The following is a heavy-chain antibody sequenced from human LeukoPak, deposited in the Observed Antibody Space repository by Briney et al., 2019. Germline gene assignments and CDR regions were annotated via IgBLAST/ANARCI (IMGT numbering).Heavy chain of an antibody. J-gene: IGHJ4*02. CDR2: MNPNSGNT. CDR3: ARGRHYYDSSGYLRSDFDY. CDR1: GYTFTSYD. V-gene: IGHV1-8*01. Sequence: GASVKVSCKASGYTFTSYDINWVRQATGQGLEWMGWMNPNSGNTGYAQKFQGRVTMTRNTSISTAYMELSSLRSEDTAVYYCARGRHYYDSSGYLRSDFDYWGQGTLVTVSP. D-gene: IGHD3-22*01.